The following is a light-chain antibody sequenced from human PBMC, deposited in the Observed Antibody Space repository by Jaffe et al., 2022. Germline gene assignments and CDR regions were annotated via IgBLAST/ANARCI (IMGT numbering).Light chain of an antibody. V-gene: IGKV3-20*01. CDR1: QSISNNY. CDR3: QHYGSSPLT. J-gene: IGKJ4*01. CDR2: DAS. Sequence: EIVLTQSPGTLSLSPGERATLSCRASQSISNNYLAWYQQKPGLAPRLLIYDASSRPSDVPDRFSGSGSGADFTLTIYGLEPEDFAVYYCQHYGSSPLTFGGGTRVE.